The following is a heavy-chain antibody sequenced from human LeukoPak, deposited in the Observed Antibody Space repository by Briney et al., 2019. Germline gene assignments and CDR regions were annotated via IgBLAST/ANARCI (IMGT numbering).Heavy chain of an antibody. J-gene: IGHJ4*02. Sequence: GESLKISCKGSGYSFSSYWINWVRQMPGKGLEWMGRIDPSDSYTNYNPSFQGHVTISADKSISTAYLQWSSLMASDTAMYYCARHTISDYWGQGSQVTVSS. CDR2: IDPSDSYT. CDR3: ARHTISDY. V-gene: IGHV5-10-1*01. D-gene: IGHD3-10*01. CDR1: GYSFSSYW.